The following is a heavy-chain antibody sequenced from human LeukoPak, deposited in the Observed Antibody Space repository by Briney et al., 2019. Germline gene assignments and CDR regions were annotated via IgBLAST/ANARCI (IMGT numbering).Heavy chain of an antibody. CDR3: ARDTGAYYDSGGLDY. CDR2: ISSSGSTI. CDR1: GFTFSGSA. V-gene: IGHV3-48*04. Sequence: GGTLRLSCAASGFTFSGSAMLWVRQAPGKGLEWVSYISSSGSTIYYADSVKGRFTISRDNAKNSLYLQMNSLRAEDTAVYYCARDTGAYYDSGGLDYWGQGTLVTVSS. J-gene: IGHJ4*02. D-gene: IGHD3-22*01.